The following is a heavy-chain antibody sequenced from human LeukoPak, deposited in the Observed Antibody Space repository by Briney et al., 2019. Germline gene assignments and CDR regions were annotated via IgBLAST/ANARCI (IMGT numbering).Heavy chain of an antibody. Sequence: PSQTLSLTCTVSGGSISSGDYYWSWIRQPPGKGLEWIGYIYYSGSTYYNPSLKSRVTISVDTSKNQFSLKLSSVTAADTAVYYCARLGRIVGARGFYFDYWGQGTLVTVSS. CDR2: IYYSGST. CDR1: GGSISSGDYY. CDR3: ARLGRIVGARGFYFDY. J-gene: IGHJ4*02. D-gene: IGHD1-26*01. V-gene: IGHV4-30-4*01.